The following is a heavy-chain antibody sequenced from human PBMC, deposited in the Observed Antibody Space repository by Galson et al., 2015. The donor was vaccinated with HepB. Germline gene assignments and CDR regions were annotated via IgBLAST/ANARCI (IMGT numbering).Heavy chain of an antibody. CDR1: GSNFSAYS. D-gene: IGHD1-1*01. V-gene: IGHV3-48*02. CDR2: ISATSRTI. J-gene: IGHJ5*02. CDR3: ARARTTLNWFGA. Sequence: SLRLSCAASGSNFSAYSMNWVRQAPGKGLEWVSHISATSRTIYYAASMRGRFTISRDNAKNSLYLEMNSLRDGDTAIYFCARARTTLNWFGAWGQGTLVTVSS.